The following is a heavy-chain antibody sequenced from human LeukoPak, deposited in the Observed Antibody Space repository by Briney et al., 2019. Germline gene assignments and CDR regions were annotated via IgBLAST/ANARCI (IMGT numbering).Heavy chain of an antibody. J-gene: IGHJ5*02. CDR1: GYTFTGYY. V-gene: IGHV1-2*02. D-gene: IGHD3-3*01. Sequence: ASVKVSCKASGYTFTGYYLHWVRHAPGQGLEWMGWINPNSGGTNYAQKFQGRVTMTRDTSISTAYMELSRLRSDDTAVYYCARDVKGVLRFLEWLLDNWFDPWGQGTLVTVSS. CDR2: INPNSGGT. CDR3: ARDVKGVLRFLEWLLDNWFDP.